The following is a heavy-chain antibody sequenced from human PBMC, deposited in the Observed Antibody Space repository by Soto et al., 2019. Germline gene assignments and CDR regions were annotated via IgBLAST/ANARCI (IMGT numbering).Heavy chain of an antibody. CDR1: ADSFSSYG. J-gene: IGHJ4*02. D-gene: IGHD3-3*01. CDR2: IIPIFGTT. Sequence: QVQLVQSGAEVKEPGSAVKVSCKAPADSFSSYGISWVRQAPGQGLEWMGGIIPIFGTTNNAEKFKGRVTITADESTNTAYMVLRSLRSEDTALYYCARVFPDGWVEPGVVRGYLDTWGRGTLVTVSS. CDR3: ARVFPDGWVEPGVVRGYLDT. V-gene: IGHV1-69*01.